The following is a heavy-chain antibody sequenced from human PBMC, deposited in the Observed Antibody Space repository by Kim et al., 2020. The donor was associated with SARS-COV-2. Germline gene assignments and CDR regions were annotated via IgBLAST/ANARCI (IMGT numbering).Heavy chain of an antibody. V-gene: IGHV4-34*01. CDR3: ARGVQDRRATIVVVFLAD. D-gene: IGHD2-2*01. J-gene: IGHJ4*02. Sequence: SETLSLTCAVYGGSFSGYYWSWIRQPPGKGLEWIGEINHSGSTNYNPSLKSRVTISVDTSKNQFSLKLSSVTAADTAVYYCARGVQDRRATIVVVFLADWGQGTLVTVSS. CDR2: INHSGST. CDR1: GGSFSGYY.